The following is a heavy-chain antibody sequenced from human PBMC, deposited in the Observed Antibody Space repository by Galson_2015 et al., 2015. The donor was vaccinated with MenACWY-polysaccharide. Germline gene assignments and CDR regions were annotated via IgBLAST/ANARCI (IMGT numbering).Heavy chain of an antibody. D-gene: IGHD6-25*01. CDR1: GFTFSDYY. CDR3: ARSAWLDI. Sequence: SLRLSCAASGFTFSDYYMSWIRQAPGKGLECISHISSSSGIIYYADSVKGRFTISRDNAKNSLYLQMNSLRAEDTAMYYCARSAWLDIWGQGTMVTVSS. J-gene: IGHJ3*02. CDR2: ISSSSGII. V-gene: IGHV3-11*01.